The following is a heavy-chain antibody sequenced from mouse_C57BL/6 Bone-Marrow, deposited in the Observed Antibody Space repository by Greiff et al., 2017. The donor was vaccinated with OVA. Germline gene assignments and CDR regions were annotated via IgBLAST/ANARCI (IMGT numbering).Heavy chain of an antibody. D-gene: IGHD3-2*02. CDR1: GYTFTSYW. Sequence: VQLQQPGAELVMPGASVKLSCKASGYTFTSYWMHWVKQRPGQGLEWIGEIDPSDSYTNYNQKFKGKSTLTVDKSSSTAYMQLSSLTSEDSAFYYCARSRGGSGYGAWFAYWGQGTLVTGSA. CDR3: ARSRGGSGYGAWFAY. CDR2: IDPSDSYT. V-gene: IGHV1-69*01. J-gene: IGHJ3*01.